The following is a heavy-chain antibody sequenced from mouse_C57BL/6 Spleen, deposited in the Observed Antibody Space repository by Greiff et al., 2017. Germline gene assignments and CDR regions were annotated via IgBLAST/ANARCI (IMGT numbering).Heavy chain of an antibody. J-gene: IGHJ1*03. CDR3: ARQVYYSNYDWYFDV. Sequence: VQLQQSGAELVKPGASVKISCKASGYAFSSYWMNWVKQRPGKGLEWIGQIYPGDGDTNYNGKFKGKATLTADKSSSTAYMQLSSLTSEDSAVYFCARQVYYSNYDWYFDVWGTGTTVTVSS. CDR2: IYPGDGDT. V-gene: IGHV1-80*01. CDR1: GYAFSSYW. D-gene: IGHD2-5*01.